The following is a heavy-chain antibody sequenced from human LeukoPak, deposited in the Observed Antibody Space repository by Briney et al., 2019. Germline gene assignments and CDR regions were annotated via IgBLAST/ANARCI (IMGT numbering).Heavy chain of an antibody. Sequence: SETLSLTCPVSGGCISSSSYYWGWIRQPPGKGLEWIGSIYYSGSTYYNPSLKSRVTISVDTSKNQFSLKLSSVTAADTAVYYCARTRRYYDSSGYPVWGQGTTVTVSS. CDR3: ARTRRYYDSSGYPV. V-gene: IGHV4-39*01. D-gene: IGHD3-22*01. CDR2: IYYSGST. CDR1: GGCISSSSYY. J-gene: IGHJ6*02.